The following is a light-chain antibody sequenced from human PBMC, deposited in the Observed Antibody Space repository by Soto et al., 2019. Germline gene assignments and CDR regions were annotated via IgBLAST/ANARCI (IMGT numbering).Light chain of an antibody. CDR1: QSFNNNY. CDR3: QQYGSSSLP. Sequence: EVGLTQSPGTLSLSPGERATLSCRASQSFNNNYLAWYQQKPGQAPRHLIYGSSSRATGIPDRFSGSGSGTDFTLPISRLEPEDFAVYYCQQYGSSSLPFGGGTKVELK. CDR2: GSS. J-gene: IGKJ4*02. V-gene: IGKV3-20*01.